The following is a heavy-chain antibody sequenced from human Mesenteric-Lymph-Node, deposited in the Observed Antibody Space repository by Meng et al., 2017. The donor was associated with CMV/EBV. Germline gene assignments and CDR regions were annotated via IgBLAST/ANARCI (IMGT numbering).Heavy chain of an antibody. Sequence: SETLSLTCTVSRGSISSRSYFWGWIRQPPGKGLEWIGTIYYSGSTYYNPSLKSRVTISVDTSKNQFSLKLRSVTAADTAVYYCASFYCSGGSCYSRRYYYAMDVWGQGTTVTVSS. CDR3: ASFYCSGGSCYSRRYYYAMDV. D-gene: IGHD2-15*01. J-gene: IGHJ6*02. CDR1: RGSISSRSYF. CDR2: IYYSGST. V-gene: IGHV4-39*01.